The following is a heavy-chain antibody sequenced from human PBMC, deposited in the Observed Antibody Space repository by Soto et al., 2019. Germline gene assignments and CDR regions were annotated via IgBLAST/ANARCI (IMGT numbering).Heavy chain of an antibody. D-gene: IGHD3-10*01. V-gene: IGHV3-30*18. CDR1: GFTFSSYG. J-gene: IGHJ6*03. Sequence: QVQLVESGGGVVQPGRSLRLSCAASGFTFSSYGMHWVRQAPGKGLEWVAVISYDGSNKYYADSVKGRFTISRDNSKNTLYLQMNSLRAEDTAVYYCAKDWYYYGSGSYYYYYYYMDVWGKGTTVTVSS. CDR2: ISYDGSNK. CDR3: AKDWYYYGSGSYYYYYYYMDV.